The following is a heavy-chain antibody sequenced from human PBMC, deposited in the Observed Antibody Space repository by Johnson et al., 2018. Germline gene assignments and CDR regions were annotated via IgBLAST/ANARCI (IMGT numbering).Heavy chain of an antibody. D-gene: IGHD3-22*01. CDR3: ARDPSGYYYFDY. J-gene: IGHJ4*02. V-gene: IGHV4-59*01. CDR1: GGSISSAH. CDR2: IYYSGTP. Sequence: QVRLQESGPGLVRPSETLSLTCTVSGGSISSAHWSWIRQSPGKGLEWMGTIYYSGTPKYNPSLKSRVPISVDTSKKQFSLRLSSVPPADTAVYYCARDPSGYYYFDYWGQGTLVTVSS.